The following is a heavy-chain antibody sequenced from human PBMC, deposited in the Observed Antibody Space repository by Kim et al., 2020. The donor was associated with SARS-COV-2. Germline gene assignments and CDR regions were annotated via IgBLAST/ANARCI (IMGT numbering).Heavy chain of an antibody. V-gene: IGHV3-30*03. J-gene: IGHJ6*02. D-gene: IGHD3-9*01. CDR2: ISYDGSNK. Sequence: GGSLRLSCAASGFTFSSYGMHWVRQAPGKGLEWVAVISYDGSNKYYADSVKGRFTISRDNSKNTLYLQMNSLRAEDTAVYYCARAFFSYDILTGYYAELWYYYYYYGTDVWGQGATFTVSS. CDR3: ARAFFSYDILTGYYAELWYYYYYYGTDV. CDR1: GFTFSSYG.